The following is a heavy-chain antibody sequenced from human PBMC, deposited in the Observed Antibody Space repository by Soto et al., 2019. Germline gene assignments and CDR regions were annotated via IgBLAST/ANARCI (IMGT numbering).Heavy chain of an antibody. CDR3: TKVLALPPNDAFDI. D-gene: IGHD3-3*02. J-gene: IGHJ3*02. Sequence: EGQLVESVGRLVEPGGSLRLSCAASGFNFNVAWMNWVRQAPGKGLEWLGRIKSKGGGETTEYVAFVKGRFTISRDDSKNTLYLQMNSRKSEDIAVYYCTKVLALPPNDAFDIWGQGTMVTVSS. V-gene: IGHV3-15*01. CDR1: GFNFNVAW. CDR2: IKSKGGGETT.